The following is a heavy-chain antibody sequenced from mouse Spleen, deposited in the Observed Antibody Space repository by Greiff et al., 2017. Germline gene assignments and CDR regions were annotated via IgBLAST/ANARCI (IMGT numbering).Heavy chain of an antibody. Sequence: VQLQQPGAELVKPGASVKLSCKASGYTFTSYWMHWVKQRPGQGLEWIGMIHPNSGSTNYNEKFKSKATLTVDKSSSTAYMQLSSLTSEDSAVYYCALMGYGSSFDYWGQGTTLTVSS. V-gene: IGHV1-64*01. J-gene: IGHJ2*01. D-gene: IGHD1-1*01. CDR3: ALMGYGSSFDY. CDR1: GYTFTSYW. CDR2: IHPNSGST.